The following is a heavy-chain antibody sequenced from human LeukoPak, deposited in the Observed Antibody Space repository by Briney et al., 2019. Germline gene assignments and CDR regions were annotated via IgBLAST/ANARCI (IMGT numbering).Heavy chain of an antibody. D-gene: IGHD5-24*01. CDR1: GFTFSSYW. V-gene: IGHV3-7*01. J-gene: IGHJ3*02. CDR3: ARDANNYGDDAFDI. CDR2: IKQDGSEK. Sequence: PGGSLRLSCAASGFTFSSYWMSWVRQAPGKGLEWVANIKQDGSEKYYVDSVKGRFIISRDNAKNSLYLQMNSLRAEDTAVYYCARDANNYGDDAFDIWGQGTMVTVSS.